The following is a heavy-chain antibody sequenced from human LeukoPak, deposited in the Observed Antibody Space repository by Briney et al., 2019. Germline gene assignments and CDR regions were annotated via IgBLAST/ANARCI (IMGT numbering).Heavy chain of an antibody. CDR3: ARGTRITIFGVVSLWFDP. CDR2: MNPNSGNT. CDR1: GYTFTSYD. V-gene: IGHV1-8*01. Sequence: ASVKVSCKASGYTFTSYDINWVRQATGQGLEWMGWMNPNSGNTGYAQKFQGRVTMTRNTSISTAYMELSSLRSEDTAVYYCARGTRITIFGVVSLWFDPWGQGTLVTVSS. D-gene: IGHD3-3*01. J-gene: IGHJ5*02.